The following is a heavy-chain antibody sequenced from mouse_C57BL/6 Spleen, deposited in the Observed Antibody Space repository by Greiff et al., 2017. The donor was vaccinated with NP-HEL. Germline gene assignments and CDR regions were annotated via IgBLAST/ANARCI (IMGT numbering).Heavy chain of an antibody. J-gene: IGHJ2*01. D-gene: IGHD1-1*01. CDR2: IYPGSGNT. CDR1: GYTFTDYS. Sequence: QLQQSGPALVQPGASVTISCKASGYTFTDYSINWVRQLPGQGLEWIGWIYPGSGNTEYNEKFKGKATLTVYTSSSTAYMQLSSLTAEDCAVYFCAAVVAGVDYWGKGTTLTVSS. CDR3: AAVVAGVDY. V-gene: IGHV1-84*01.